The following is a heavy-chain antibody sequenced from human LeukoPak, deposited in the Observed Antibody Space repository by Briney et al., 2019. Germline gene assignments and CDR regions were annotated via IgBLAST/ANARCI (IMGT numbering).Heavy chain of an antibody. CDR2: IYYSGST. D-gene: IGHD2-2*02. CDR3: AGSLVGTVVPAAIEAPGQKAFDY. J-gene: IGHJ4*02. V-gene: IGHV4-39*01. Sequence: SETLSLTCTVSGGSISSSSYYWGWIRQPPGKGLEWIGSIYYSGSTYYNPSLKSRVTISVDTSKNQFSLKLSSVTAADTAAYYCAGSLVGTVVPAAIEAPGQKAFDYWGQGTLVTVSS. CDR1: GGSISSSSYY.